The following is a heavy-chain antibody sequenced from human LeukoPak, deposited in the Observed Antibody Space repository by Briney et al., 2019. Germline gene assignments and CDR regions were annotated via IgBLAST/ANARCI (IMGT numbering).Heavy chain of an antibody. J-gene: IGHJ4*02. V-gene: IGHV1-18*01. D-gene: IGHD3-9*01. Sequence: ASVTVSCKASGYTFTSYGISWVRQAPGRGLEWMGWISAYNGNTNYAQKLQGRVTMTTDTSTSTAYMELRSLRSDDTAVYYCARGALKRYFDWPYYFDYWGQGTLVTVSS. CDR3: ARGALKRYFDWPYYFDY. CDR1: GYTFTSYG. CDR2: ISAYNGNT.